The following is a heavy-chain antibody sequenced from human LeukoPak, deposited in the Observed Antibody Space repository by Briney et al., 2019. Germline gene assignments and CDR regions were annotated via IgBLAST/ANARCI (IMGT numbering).Heavy chain of an antibody. CDR1: GFTFSSYW. J-gene: IGHJ4*02. CDR2: MKQDGSET. Sequence: GGSLRLSCAASGFTFSSYWMSWVRQAPGKGLEWVANMKQDGSETYYVDSVKGRFTISRDNAENSLHLQMSSLRAEDTAVYYCARSANYGGHAFFDYWGQGILVIVSS. CDR3: ARSANYGGHAFFDY. V-gene: IGHV3-7*01. D-gene: IGHD4/OR15-4a*01.